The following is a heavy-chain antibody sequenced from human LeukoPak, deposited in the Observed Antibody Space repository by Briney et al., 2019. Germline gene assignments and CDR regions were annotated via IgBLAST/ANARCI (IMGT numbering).Heavy chain of an antibody. V-gene: IGHV3-11*01. Sequence: KPGGSLRPSCAVSGFTFSDYYMSWIRQAPGKGLEWVSYISSSGRIIYYADSVKGRFTISRDNAKNSLYLQMNSLRAEDTAVYYCARVHYYGMDVWGQGTTLTVSS. CDR1: GFTFSDYY. J-gene: IGHJ6*02. CDR3: ARVHYYGMDV. CDR2: ISSSGRII.